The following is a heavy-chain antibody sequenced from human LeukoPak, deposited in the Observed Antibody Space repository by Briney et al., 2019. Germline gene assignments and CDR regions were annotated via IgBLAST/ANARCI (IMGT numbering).Heavy chain of an antibody. CDR3: ARSLSRIKLYNWFDP. CDR2: MNPNSGNT. J-gene: IGHJ5*02. CDR1: GYTFTSYD. Sequence: ASVKVSCKASGYTFTSYDINWVRQATGPGLEWMGWMNPNSGNTGYAQKFQGRVTMTRNTSISTAYMELSSLRSEDTAVYYCARSLSRIKLYNWFDPWGQGTLVTVSS. V-gene: IGHV1-8*01. D-gene: IGHD2/OR15-2a*01.